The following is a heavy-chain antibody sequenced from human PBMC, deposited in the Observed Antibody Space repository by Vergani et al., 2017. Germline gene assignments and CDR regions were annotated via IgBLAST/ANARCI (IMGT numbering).Heavy chain of an antibody. V-gene: IGHV3-43*01. J-gene: IGHJ4*02. CDR1: GFTFDDYA. D-gene: IGHD2-2*02. CDR3: AKDRYRETNYFDY. CDR2: ISWDGGST. Sequence: EVQLVESGGVVVQPGGSLRLSCAASGFTFDDYAMHWVRQAPGKGLKWVSLISWDGGSTYYADSVKGRFTISRDNSKNSLSLQMNSLRPEDTALYYCAKDRYRETNYFDYWGQETLVTVSS.